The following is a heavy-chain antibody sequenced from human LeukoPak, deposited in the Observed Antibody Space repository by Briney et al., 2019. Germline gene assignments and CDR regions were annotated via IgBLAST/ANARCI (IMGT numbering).Heavy chain of an antibody. V-gene: IGHV4-61*09. CDR2: IYTTGST. Sequence: SETLSLTCTVSGGSISSSSYYWNWLRQPAGKGLEWIGHIYTTGSTNFNPSLRSRVTISVDTSKNQFSLKLSSVTAADTAVYFCAADTIFGVIITPHDYWGQGTLVTVSS. D-gene: IGHD3-3*01. J-gene: IGHJ4*02. CDR3: AADTIFGVIITPHDY. CDR1: GGSISSSSYY.